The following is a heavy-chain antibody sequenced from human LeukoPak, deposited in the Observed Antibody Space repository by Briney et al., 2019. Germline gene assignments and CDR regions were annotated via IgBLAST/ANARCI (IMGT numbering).Heavy chain of an antibody. Sequence: GGSLRLSCAASGFTFSSYGVHWVRQAPGKGLEWVAFIRYDGSNKYYADSVKGRFTISTDNSKNTLYLQMNSLRAEDTAVYYCAKDLYSGSYRGGCFDYWGQGTLVTVSS. CDR1: GFTFSSYG. CDR3: AKDLYSGSYRGGCFDY. D-gene: IGHD1-26*01. CDR2: IRYDGSNK. J-gene: IGHJ4*02. V-gene: IGHV3-30*02.